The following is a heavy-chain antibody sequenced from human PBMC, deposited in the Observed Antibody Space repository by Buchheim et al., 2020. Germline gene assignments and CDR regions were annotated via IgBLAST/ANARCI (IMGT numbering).Heavy chain of an antibody. Sequence: QVQLQQWGAGLLKPSETLSLTCAVYGGSFSGYYWSWIRQPPGKGLEWIGEINHSGSTNYNPSLKTRVTISVDTSKNQFSLKLSSVTAADTAVYYCASAKGYCSSTSCYLFPAPFDPWGKGTL. CDR2: INHSGST. CDR3: ASAKGYCSSTSCYLFPAPFDP. D-gene: IGHD2-2*01. CDR1: GGSFSGYY. V-gene: IGHV4-34*01. J-gene: IGHJ5*02.